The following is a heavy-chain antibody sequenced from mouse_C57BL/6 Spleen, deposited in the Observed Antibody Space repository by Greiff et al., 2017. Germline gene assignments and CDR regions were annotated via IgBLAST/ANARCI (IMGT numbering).Heavy chain of an antibody. CDR2: IRSKSNNYAT. J-gene: IGHJ4*01. CDR1: GFSFNTYA. D-gene: IGHD3-2*02. V-gene: IGHV10-1*01. CDR3: VRELRPYYYAMDY. Sequence: EVQLVESGGGLVQPKGSLKLSCAAPGFSFNTYAMNWVRQAPGKGLEWVARIRSKSNNYATYYADSVKDRFTISIDDSESRLYLQMNNLKTEDTAMYYCVRELRPYYYAMDYWGQGTSVTVSS.